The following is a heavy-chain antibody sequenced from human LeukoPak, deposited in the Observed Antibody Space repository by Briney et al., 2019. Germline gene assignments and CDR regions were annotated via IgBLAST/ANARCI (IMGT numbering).Heavy chain of an antibody. V-gene: IGHV3-48*03. J-gene: IGHJ6*04. CDR3: AELGITMIGGV. CDR2: ISSSGSTI. Sequence: GGSLRLSCGASGFTFSSYEMHWVRQAPGKGLEGVSYISSSGSTIYYADSVKGRFTISRDNAKNSLYLQMNSLRAEDTAVSYCAELGITMIGGVWGKGTTVTISS. D-gene: IGHD3-10*02. CDR1: GFTFSSYE.